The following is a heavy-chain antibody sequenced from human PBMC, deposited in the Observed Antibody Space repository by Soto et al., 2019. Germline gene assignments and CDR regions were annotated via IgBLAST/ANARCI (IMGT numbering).Heavy chain of an antibody. V-gene: IGHV3-7*03. CDR3: VKDDGDYSFDY. Sequence: GGSLRLSCAASGFTFSNYWMSWVRQAPGKGLEWVAKINQGGSEKWSADSVKGRFTISRDNAKNSLYLQLNGLGAEDTAVYYCVKDDGDYSFDYWGQGTLVTVSS. J-gene: IGHJ4*02. CDR2: INQGGSEK. CDR1: GFTFSNYW. D-gene: IGHD4-17*01.